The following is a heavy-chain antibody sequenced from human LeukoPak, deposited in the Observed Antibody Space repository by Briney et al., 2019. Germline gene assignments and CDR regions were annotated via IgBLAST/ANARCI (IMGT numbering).Heavy chain of an antibody. CDR2: IRYDGSNK. D-gene: IGHD2-2*01. CDR1: GFTFSSYG. CDR3: AKDSGFYRSSTSGSEPDY. Sequence: GGTLRLSCAASGFTFSSYGMHWVRQAPGKGLEWVAFIRYDGSNKYYADSVKGRFTISRDNSKNTLYLQMNSLRAEDTAVYYCAKDSGFYRSSTSGSEPDYRGQGTLVTVSS. V-gene: IGHV3-30*02. J-gene: IGHJ4*02.